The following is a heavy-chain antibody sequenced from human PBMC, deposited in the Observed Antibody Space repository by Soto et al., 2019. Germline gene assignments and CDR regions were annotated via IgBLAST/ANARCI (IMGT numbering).Heavy chain of an antibody. J-gene: IGHJ5*02. V-gene: IGHV3-30*03. D-gene: IGHD3-16*01. CDR2: ISYDGTNA. CDR1: GFTFSGFG. Sequence: QEELVESGGGVVQPGRSLRLSCAASGFTFSGFGMHWVRQAPGKGLEWVAVISYDGTNAIYADSVKGRFSVSRDNSKNIVYPQMNSLRNEDTAMYYCARRGKREGESSPPTDLWGQGTLVTVSS. CDR3: ARRGKREGESSPPTDL.